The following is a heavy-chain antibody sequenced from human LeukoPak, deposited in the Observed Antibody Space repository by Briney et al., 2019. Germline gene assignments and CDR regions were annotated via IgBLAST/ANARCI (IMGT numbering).Heavy chain of an antibody. CDR1: GGSISNNW. CDR3: AGVRLGSSGFSEYFEH. J-gene: IGHJ1*01. Sequence: SETLSLTCAVTGGSISNNWWTWVRQPPGKGLEWIGEISQSARTNYNPSLKSRVTMSIDKSRNQFSLRMSSVTAADTAVYYCAGVRLGSSGFSEYFEHWGQGTLVTVSS. V-gene: IGHV4-4*02. CDR2: ISQSART. D-gene: IGHD3-22*01.